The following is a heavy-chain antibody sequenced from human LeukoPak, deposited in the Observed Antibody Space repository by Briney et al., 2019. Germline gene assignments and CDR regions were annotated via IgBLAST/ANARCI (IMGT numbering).Heavy chain of an antibody. J-gene: IGHJ5*02. CDR1: GFTFSSYW. D-gene: IGHD3-9*01. Sequence: GGSLRLSCAASGFTFSSYWMHWVRQAPGKGLVWVSRINSDGSTTKYADSVKGRFTISRDNGKNTLYLQMNSLRAEDTAVYHCARERYSDWFDPWGQGTLVTVSS. CDR3: ARERYSDWFDP. V-gene: IGHV3-74*01. CDR2: INSDGSTT.